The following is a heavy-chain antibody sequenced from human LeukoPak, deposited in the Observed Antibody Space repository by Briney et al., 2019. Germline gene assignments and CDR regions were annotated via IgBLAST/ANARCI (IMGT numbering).Heavy chain of an antibody. V-gene: IGHV3-23*01. CDR3: AKVLVGYTYYFEY. CDR2: ISGGGGST. CDR1: GFTFSSYG. D-gene: IGHD2-8*02. Sequence: GGSLRLSCAASGFTFSSYGLSWVRQAPGKGLEWVSSISGGGGSTYYADSVKGRFTISRDNSKNTLYLQMNSLRAEDTAVYYCAKVLVGYTYYFEYWGQGTLVTVSS. J-gene: IGHJ4*02.